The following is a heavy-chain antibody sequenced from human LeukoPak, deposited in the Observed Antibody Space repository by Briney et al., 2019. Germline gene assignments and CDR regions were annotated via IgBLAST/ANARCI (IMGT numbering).Heavy chain of an antibody. CDR1: GGSISSYY. D-gene: IGHD3-3*01. J-gene: IGHJ5*02. CDR3: ARRNYDFWSGPPTVWFDP. V-gene: IGHV4-59*08. CDR2: IYYSGST. Sequence: SETLSLTCTVSGGSISSYYWSWIRQPPGKGLEWIGYIYYSGSTNYNPSLKSRVTISVDTSKNQFSLKLSSVTAADTTVYYCARRNYDFWSGPPTVWFDPWGQGTLVTVSS.